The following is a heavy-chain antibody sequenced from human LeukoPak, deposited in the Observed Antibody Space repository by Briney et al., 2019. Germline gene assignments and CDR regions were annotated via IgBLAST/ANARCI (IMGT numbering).Heavy chain of an antibody. CDR2: IIPIFGTA. Sequence: SVKVSCKASGGTFSSYAISWVRQAPGQGLEWMGGIIPIFGTANYAQKFQGRVTITTDESTSTAYMELSSLTSEDTAVYYCTRSTKVVSRTFDYWGQGTLVTVSS. V-gene: IGHV1-69*05. CDR1: GGTFSSYA. D-gene: IGHD4-23*01. CDR3: TRSTKVVSRTFDY. J-gene: IGHJ4*02.